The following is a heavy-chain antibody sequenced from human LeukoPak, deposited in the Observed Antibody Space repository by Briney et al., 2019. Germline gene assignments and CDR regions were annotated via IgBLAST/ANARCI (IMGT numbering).Heavy chain of an antibody. J-gene: IGHJ4*02. D-gene: IGHD2-15*01. V-gene: IGHV1-69*01. CDR1: GGTFSSYA. CDR3: ARDLGYCSGGSCFGDRTAYFDY. Sequence: GSSVKVSCKASGGTFSSYAISWVRQAPGQGLEWMGGIIPIFGTANYAQEFQGRVTITADESTSTAYMELSSLRSEDTAVYYCARDLGYCSGGSCFGDRTAYFDYWGQGTLVTVSS. CDR2: IIPIFGTA.